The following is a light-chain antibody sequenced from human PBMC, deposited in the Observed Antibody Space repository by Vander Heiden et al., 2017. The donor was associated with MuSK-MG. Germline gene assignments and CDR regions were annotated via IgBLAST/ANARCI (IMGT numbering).Light chain of an antibody. CDR3: SSYTSSSTLYV. V-gene: IGLV2-14*03. J-gene: IGLJ1*01. CDR2: DVS. CDR1: SSDVGGYNY. Sequence: QSAPTQLAPVSGSPGQSITISFTGTSSDVGGYNYVSWYQQHPGKAPKLMIYDVSNRPSGVSNRFSGSKSGNTASLTISGLQAEDEADYYCSSYTSSSTLYVFGTGTKVTVL.